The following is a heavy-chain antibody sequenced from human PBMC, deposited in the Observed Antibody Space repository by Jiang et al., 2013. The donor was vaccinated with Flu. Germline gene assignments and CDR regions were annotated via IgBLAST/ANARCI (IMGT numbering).Heavy chain of an antibody. J-gene: IGHJ4*02. CDR2: IYYSGST. D-gene: IGHD3-22*01. CDR3: ARDASFYYDSSGLIDY. V-gene: IGHV4-59*01. Sequence: CSVSGGSIRSYYWTWIRQPPGKGLEWIGYIYYSGSTNYNPSLKSRVTISVDTSKNQFSLKLTSVTAADTAVYYCARDASFYYDSSGLIDYWGQGTLVTVSS. CDR1: GGSIRSYY.